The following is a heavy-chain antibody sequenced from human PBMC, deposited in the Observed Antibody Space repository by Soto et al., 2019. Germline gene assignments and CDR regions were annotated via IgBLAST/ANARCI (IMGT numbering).Heavy chain of an antibody. CDR3: AGERTGTTSMDV. J-gene: IGHJ6*02. D-gene: IGHD1-1*01. Sequence: QVQLVQSGAEVKKPGASVKVSCKASGYTFTSYDINWVRQATGQGLEWMGWMNANSGNTGYAQKFRGRVTINRNTSIRTAYTELSSLRSEDTAVYYCAGERTGTTSMDVWGHGTKVTVSS. V-gene: IGHV1-8*01. CDR1: GYTFTSYD. CDR2: MNANSGNT.